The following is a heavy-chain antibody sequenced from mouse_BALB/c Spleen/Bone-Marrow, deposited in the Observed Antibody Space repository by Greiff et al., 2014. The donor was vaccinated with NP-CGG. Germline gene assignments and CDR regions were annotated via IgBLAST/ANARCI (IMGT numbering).Heavy chain of an antibody. Sequence: VQLKQSGPEVAKPGASMKMSCKASGYSFTGYTMNWVKQSHGKNLEWIGLINPYNGGTHYNQKFKGKATLTVDKSSSTAYMELLSLTSEDSAVYYCAREGDYDYAWFAYWGQGTLITVSA. CDR1: GYSFTGYT. V-gene: IGHV1-18*01. J-gene: IGHJ3*01. CDR3: AREGDYDYAWFAY. D-gene: IGHD2-4*01. CDR2: INPYNGGT.